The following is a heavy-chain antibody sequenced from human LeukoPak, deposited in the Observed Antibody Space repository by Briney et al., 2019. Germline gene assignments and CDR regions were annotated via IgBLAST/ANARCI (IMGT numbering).Heavy chain of an antibody. V-gene: IGHV4-34*01. CDR2: INHSGST. CDR3: GRGSPYHS. CDR1: GGSFSGYY. J-gene: IGHJ4*02. Sequence: SSETLSLTCAVYGGSFSGYYWSWIRQPPGKGLEWIGEINHSGSTNYNPSLKSRVTISVDTSKNQFSLKLNSVTAADTAVYYCGRGSPYHSWGQGILVTVSS.